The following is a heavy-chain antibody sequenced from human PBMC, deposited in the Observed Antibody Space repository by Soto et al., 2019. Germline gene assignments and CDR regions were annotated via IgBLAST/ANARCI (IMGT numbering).Heavy chain of an antibody. D-gene: IGHD3-22*01. J-gene: IGHJ6*02. CDR1: GYSFTSYW. CDR3: ATGGVYYDSSGYQQDYYYYGMDV. V-gene: IGHV5-10-1*01. CDR2: IDPSDSYT. Sequence: PGESLKISCKGSGYSFTSYWISWVRQMPGKGLEWMGRIDPSDSYTNYSPSFQGHVTISADKSISTAYLQWSSLKASDTAMYYCATGGVYYDSSGYQQDYYYYGMDVRRQGTKVTVSS.